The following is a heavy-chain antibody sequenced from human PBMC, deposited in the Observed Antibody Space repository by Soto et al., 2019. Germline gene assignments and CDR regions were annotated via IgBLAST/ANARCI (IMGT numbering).Heavy chain of an antibody. CDR1: GFTFSNAW. V-gene: IGHV3-15*07. Sequence: GGSLRLSCAASGFTFSNAWINWVRQTPGKGLEWVGRVKSKTDGGTTDFAAPVKGRFAISSDDSKKKEYLEMNSLKTDDTAIYYCTTDSYITSIIVRFDYWGHGTLVTVSS. D-gene: IGHD3-22*01. CDR3: TTDSYITSIIVRFDY. J-gene: IGHJ4*01. CDR2: VKSKTDGGTT.